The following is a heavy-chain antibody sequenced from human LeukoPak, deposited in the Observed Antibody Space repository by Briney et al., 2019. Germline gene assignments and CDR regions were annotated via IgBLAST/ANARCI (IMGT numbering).Heavy chain of an antibody. CDR2: ISSGGDTI. Sequence: PGGSLRLSCAASGFTFSSYAMNWVRQAPGKGLEWVSYISSGGDTIYYADSVKGRFTISRDNAKNSLYPQMNSLRDEDTAVYYCATAVSDYWGQGTLVTVSS. CDR1: GFTFSSYA. D-gene: IGHD5/OR15-5a*01. CDR3: ATAVSDY. J-gene: IGHJ4*02. V-gene: IGHV3-48*03.